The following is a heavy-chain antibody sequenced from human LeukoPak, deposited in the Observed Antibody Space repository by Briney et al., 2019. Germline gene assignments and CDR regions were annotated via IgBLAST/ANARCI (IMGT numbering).Heavy chain of an antibody. CDR1: GYSFSSNG. V-gene: IGHV1-2*02. D-gene: IGHD4-23*01. CDR3: ARDGRVVTPSGWFDP. J-gene: IGHJ5*02. CDR2: INPNSGGT. Sequence: ASVKVSCKASGYSFSSNGISWVRQAPGQGLEWMGWINPNSGGTNYAQKFQGRVTMTRDTSISTAYMELSRLRSDDTAVYYCARDGRVVTPSGWFDPWGQGTLVTVSS.